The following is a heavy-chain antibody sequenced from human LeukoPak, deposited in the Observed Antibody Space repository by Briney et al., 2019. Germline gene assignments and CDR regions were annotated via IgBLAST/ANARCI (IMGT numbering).Heavy chain of an antibody. CDR3: ARHADVVVVGGNWFDP. CDR2: IYYSGST. J-gene: IGHJ5*02. Sequence: PSETLSLTCTVSGGSISSSSYYWGWIRQPPGKGLEWIGSIYYSGSTYYNPSLKSRVTISVDTSKNQFSLKLSSVTAADTAVYYCARHADVVVVGGNWFDPWGQGTLVTVSS. V-gene: IGHV4-39*01. CDR1: GGSISSSSYY. D-gene: IGHD2-15*01.